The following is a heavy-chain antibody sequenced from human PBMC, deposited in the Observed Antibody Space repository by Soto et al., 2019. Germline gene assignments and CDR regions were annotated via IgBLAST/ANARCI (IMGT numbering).Heavy chain of an antibody. V-gene: IGHV1-18*01. CDR2: VSANNGHT. D-gene: IGHD2-8*01. Sequence: VKVSGKASGFTFINYGLNWVRQAPGQGLEWMGWVSANNGHTNYAQNLQGRVSMTTDTSTSTAYMELRGLTFDDTAVYYCARDIESVTAKHFFYYYAMDVWGQGTTVTVSS. CDR1: GFTFINYG. CDR3: ARDIESVTAKHFFYYYAMDV. J-gene: IGHJ6*02.